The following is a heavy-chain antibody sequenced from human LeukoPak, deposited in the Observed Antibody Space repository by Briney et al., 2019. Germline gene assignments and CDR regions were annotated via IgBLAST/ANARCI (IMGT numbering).Heavy chain of an antibody. J-gene: IGHJ6*02. CDR2: IYYSGST. D-gene: IGHD3-3*01. V-gene: IGHV4-59*01. Sequence: KSSETLSLTCTVSGGPISSYYRSWIRQPPGKGLEWIGYIYYSGSTNYNPSLKSRVTISVDTSKNQFSLKLSSVTAADTAVYYCARAVGPWDYDFWSGYYTGIRYYYYGMDVWGQGTTVTVSS. CDR3: ARAVGPWDYDFWSGYYTGIRYYYYGMDV. CDR1: GGPISSYY.